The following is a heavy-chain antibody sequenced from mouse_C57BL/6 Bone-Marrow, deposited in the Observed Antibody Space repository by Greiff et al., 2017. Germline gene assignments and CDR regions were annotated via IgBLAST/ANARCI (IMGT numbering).Heavy chain of an antibody. D-gene: IGHD1-1*01. CDR3: AKFIPL. J-gene: IGHJ2*01. Sequence: VKLMESGPGLVQPSQSLSITCTVSGFSLTSYGVHWVRQSPGKGLEWLGVIWRGGSTDYNAAVMSRLSITKDNSKSQVFFKMNSLQADDTAIYYCAKFIPLWGQGTTLTVSS. CDR1: GFSLTSYG. V-gene: IGHV2-5*01. CDR2: IWRGGST.